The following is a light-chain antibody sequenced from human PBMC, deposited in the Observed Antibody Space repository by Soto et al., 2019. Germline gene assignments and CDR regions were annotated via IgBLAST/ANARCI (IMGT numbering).Light chain of an antibody. CDR2: EVS. Sequence: QSALTQPASVSGSPGQSITISCTGTSGDVGAYNYVSWYQQHPGKAPKLMIYEVSNRPSGVSNRFSGSKSGNTASLTISGLQAEDEADYYCSSYTRSSTWVFGGGTKLTVL. V-gene: IGLV2-14*01. CDR3: SSYTRSSTWV. CDR1: SGDVGAYNY. J-gene: IGLJ3*02.